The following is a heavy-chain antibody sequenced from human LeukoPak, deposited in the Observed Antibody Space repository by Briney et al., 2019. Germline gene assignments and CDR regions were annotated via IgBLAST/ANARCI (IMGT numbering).Heavy chain of an antibody. D-gene: IGHD3-10*01. CDR3: ARGRSASL. J-gene: IGHJ4*02. CDR2: ISYSGST. V-gene: IGHV4-59*11. Sequence: SETLSLTCTVSAGSICNHYWTWIRQPPGKGLVWIGYISYSGSTNYNPSLKSRVTISVDTSKNQFSLKLSSVTAADTAVYYCARGRSASLWGQGTLVTVSS. CDR1: AGSICNHY.